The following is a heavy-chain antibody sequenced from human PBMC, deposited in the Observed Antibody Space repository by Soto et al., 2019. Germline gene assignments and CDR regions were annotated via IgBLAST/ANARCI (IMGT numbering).Heavy chain of an antibody. D-gene: IGHD3-3*01. V-gene: IGHV3-23*01. J-gene: IGHJ5*02. CDR2: ISGSGGST. Sequence: EVQLLESGGGLVQPGGSLRLSCAASGFTFSSYAMSWVRQAPGKGLEWVSAISGSGGSTYYADSVKGRFTIARDNSKNTLYLQINSLRADDTAVYYCSKDQWTIVGVVIPNWFDPWGQGTLVTVSS. CDR1: GFTFSSYA. CDR3: SKDQWTIVGVVIPNWFDP.